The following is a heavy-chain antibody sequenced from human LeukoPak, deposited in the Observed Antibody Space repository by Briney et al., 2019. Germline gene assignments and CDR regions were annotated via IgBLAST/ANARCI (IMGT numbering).Heavy chain of an antibody. CDR1: GYTFTNYG. CDR3: ARDASAAEVPTDY. Sequence: ASVKVSCKASGYTFTNYGISWLRQAAGQGLEWMGWISAYNGNTNYAQKLQGRVTMTTDTSTSTAYMELRSLRSDDTAVYYCARDASAAEVPTDYWGQGTLVTVSS. CDR2: ISAYNGNT. J-gene: IGHJ4*02. D-gene: IGHD6-13*01. V-gene: IGHV1-18*01.